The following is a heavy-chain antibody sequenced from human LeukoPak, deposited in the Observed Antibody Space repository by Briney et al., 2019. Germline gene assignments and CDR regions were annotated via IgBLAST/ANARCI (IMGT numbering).Heavy chain of an antibody. CDR3: AKSKTTSWSDFDY. D-gene: IGHD2-2*01. V-gene: IGHV3-23*01. CDR2: ISGGGGTT. Sequence: GGSLRLSCAASGFTSSSYAMSWVRQAPGKGLEWVSAISGGGGTTYYADSVKGRFTISRDNSKNTLSLQMNGLRAEDTAGYYCAKSKTTSWSDFDYWGQGTLVTVSS. CDR1: GFTSSSYA. J-gene: IGHJ4*02.